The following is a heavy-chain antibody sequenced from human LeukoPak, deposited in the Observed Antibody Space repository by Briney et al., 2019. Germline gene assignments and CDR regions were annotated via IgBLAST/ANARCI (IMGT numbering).Heavy chain of an antibody. D-gene: IGHD6-19*01. CDR3: ARDYSGWYGCFDP. Sequence: ASVKVSCKTSGFTFTNYGITWVRQAPGQGLEWMGWISAYNGHTNYAQKFQDRVTMTTDTSTSTAYMELRSLRSDDTAVYYCARDYSGWYGCFDPWGQGTLVTVSS. CDR1: GFTFTNYG. CDR2: ISAYNGHT. V-gene: IGHV1-18*01. J-gene: IGHJ5*02.